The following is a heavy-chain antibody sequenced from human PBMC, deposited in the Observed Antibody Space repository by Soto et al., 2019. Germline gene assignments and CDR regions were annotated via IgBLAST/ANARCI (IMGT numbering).Heavy chain of an antibody. Sequence: TSETLSLTCTVSGGSISSYYWSWIRQPPGKGLEWIGYIYYSGSTNYNPSLKSRVTISVDTSKNQFSLKLSSVTAADTAVYYCARGQHFYYDFWSGYLYWGQGTLVTFSS. CDR1: GGSISSYY. V-gene: IGHV4-59*01. J-gene: IGHJ4*02. CDR2: IYYSGST. CDR3: ARGQHFYYDFWSGYLY. D-gene: IGHD3-3*01.